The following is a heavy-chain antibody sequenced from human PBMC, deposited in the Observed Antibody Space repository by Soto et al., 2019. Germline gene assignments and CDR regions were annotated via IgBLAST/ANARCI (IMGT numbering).Heavy chain of an antibody. V-gene: IGHV1-69*13. J-gene: IGHJ6*03. CDR3: ARGGPRITMVRGVRDDYYYYMDV. Sequence: SVKVSCKASGGTFSSYAISWVRQAPGQGLEWMGGIIPIFGTANYAQKFQGRVTITADESTSTAYMELSSLRSEDTAVYYCARGGPRITMVRGVRDDYYYYMDVWGKGTTVTVSS. D-gene: IGHD3-10*01. CDR1: GGTFSSYA. CDR2: IIPIFGTA.